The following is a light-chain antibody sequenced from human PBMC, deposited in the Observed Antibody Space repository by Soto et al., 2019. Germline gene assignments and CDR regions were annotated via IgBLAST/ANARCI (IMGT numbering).Light chain of an antibody. CDR3: QQYETFSGT. V-gene: IGKV1-5*01. Sequence: DIQMTQSPSTLSASVGDRVTITCRASQDISRWLAWYHQKPGKAPKLLIYDASALPRGVPSRFSGSGSGTKFTLTIASLQPDDFATYYCQQYETFSGTFGPGTKVDI. CDR2: DAS. CDR1: QDISRW. J-gene: IGKJ1*01.